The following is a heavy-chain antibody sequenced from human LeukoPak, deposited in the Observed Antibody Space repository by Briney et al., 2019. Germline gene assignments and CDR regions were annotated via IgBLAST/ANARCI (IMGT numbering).Heavy chain of an antibody. CDR2: ILPGGVT. D-gene: IGHD4-17*01. Sequence: GGSLTLSCEVSGFSVRVNHMAWVRQGLGEGLEWVAVILPGGVTHYTDSLRDRFSISTDKSKNVLYLQMDTLRAEDTALYYCVRERDYDTYFDYWGRGTLVTVSS. CDR1: GFSVRVNH. J-gene: IGHJ4*02. CDR3: VRERDYDTYFDY. V-gene: IGHV3-53*01.